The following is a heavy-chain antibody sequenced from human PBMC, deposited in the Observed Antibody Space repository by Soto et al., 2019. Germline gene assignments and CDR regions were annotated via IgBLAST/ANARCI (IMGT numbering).Heavy chain of an antibody. CDR1: GGSLRSTSYY. CDR3: ARDMEWSRPPNDFWSGPNGMDV. V-gene: IGHV4-39*07. D-gene: IGHD3-3*01. Sequence: SETLSLTCTVSGGSLRSTSYYWGWIRQPPGKGLEWIGNVYYSGSTYHNPPLKSRVTISVDTSKNQFSLKLSSVTAADTAVYYCARDMEWSRPPNDFWSGPNGMDVWGQGTTVTVSS. J-gene: IGHJ6*02. CDR2: VYYSGST.